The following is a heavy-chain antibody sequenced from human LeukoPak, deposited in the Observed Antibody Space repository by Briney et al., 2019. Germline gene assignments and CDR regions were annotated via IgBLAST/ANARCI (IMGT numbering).Heavy chain of an antibody. CDR3: ARERGYYYDSSGLGFDN. D-gene: IGHD3-22*01. V-gene: IGHV4-59*01. CDR1: GDSISSYY. Sequence: SETLSLTCTVSGDSISSYYWSWIRKPPGKGLEWIGYIYYSAGINYNPSLKSRVTISLDTSKNQVSLKLSSVSAADTAVYYCARERGYYYDSSGLGFDNWGQGTLVTVSS. CDR2: IYYSAGI. J-gene: IGHJ4*02.